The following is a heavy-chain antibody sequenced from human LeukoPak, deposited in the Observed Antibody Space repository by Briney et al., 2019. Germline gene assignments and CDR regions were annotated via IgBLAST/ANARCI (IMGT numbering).Heavy chain of an antibody. J-gene: IGHJ6*03. CDR3: ARLLTTGRYYYYYMDV. Sequence: SQTLSLTCAISGDSVSSNSAAWNWTRQSPSRGLEWLGRTYYRSKWYNDYAVSVKSRITINPDTSKNQFSLQLNSVTPEDTAVYYCARLLTTGRYYYYYMDVWGKGTTVTVSS. CDR2: TYYRSKWYN. V-gene: IGHV6-1*01. CDR1: GDSVSSNSAA. D-gene: IGHD4-11*01.